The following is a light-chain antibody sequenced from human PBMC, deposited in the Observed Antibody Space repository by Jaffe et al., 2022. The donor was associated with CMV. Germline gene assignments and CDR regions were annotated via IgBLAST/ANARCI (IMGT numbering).Light chain of an antibody. J-gene: IGLJ3*02. CDR1: SSNIGNNY. CDR3: VTWDGSLSGWV. V-gene: IGLV1-51*02. Sequence: QSVLTQPPSVSAAPGQKVTISCSGGSSNIGNNYVSWYQQLPGTAPKVLIYENNKRPSGIPDRFAGSKSGTSATLGITGLQTGDEADYYCVTWDGSLSGWVFGGGTKVTVL. CDR2: ENN.